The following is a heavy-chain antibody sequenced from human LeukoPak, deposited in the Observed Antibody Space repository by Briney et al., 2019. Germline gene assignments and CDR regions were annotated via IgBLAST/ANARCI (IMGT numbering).Heavy chain of an antibody. V-gene: IGHV4-59*08. D-gene: IGHD3-3*01. Sequence: PSETLSLTCSVSPGSIGGYYWSWFRQPPGKGLEWIGYVFYTGETDYNPSLRSRGTISVDASKNQVSLRLSSVTAADTAVYYCARGDRQGYDYDFWSGYGGKNNWFDPWGQGTLVTVSS. CDR2: VFYTGET. J-gene: IGHJ5*02. CDR3: ARGDRQGYDYDFWSGYGGKNNWFDP. CDR1: PGSIGGYY.